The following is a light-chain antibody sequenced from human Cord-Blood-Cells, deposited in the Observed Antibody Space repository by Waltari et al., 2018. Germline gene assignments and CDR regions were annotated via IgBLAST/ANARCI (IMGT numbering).Light chain of an antibody. J-gene: IGLJ1*01. Sequence: QSALTQPASVSGSPGQSITISCTGTSSDVGSYNLVSWYQQHPGKAPKLMIYEGLKRPSGVSNRFSGSKSGNTASLTISGLQAEDEADYYCCSYAGSSTYYVFGTGTKVTVL. CDR3: CSYAGSSTYYV. V-gene: IGLV2-23*01. CDR1: SSDVGSYNL. CDR2: EGL.